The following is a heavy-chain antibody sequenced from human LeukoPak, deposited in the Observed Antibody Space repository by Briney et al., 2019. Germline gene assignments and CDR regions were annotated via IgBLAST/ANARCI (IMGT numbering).Heavy chain of an antibody. CDR3: ATPLDYYNSSGYHQGGD. Sequence: GGSLRLSCAASGFTFSRHWMTWVRQAPGKGLEWVANIKEDGTKKNYVDSVKGRFTISRDNAKNSLYLQMNSLRAEDTAVYYCATPLDYYNSSGYHQGGDWGQGTLVTVSS. CDR1: GFTFSRHW. D-gene: IGHD3-22*01. J-gene: IGHJ4*02. V-gene: IGHV3-7*03. CDR2: IKEDGTKK.